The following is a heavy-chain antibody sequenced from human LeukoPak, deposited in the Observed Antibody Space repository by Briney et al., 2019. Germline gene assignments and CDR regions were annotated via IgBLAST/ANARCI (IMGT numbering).Heavy chain of an antibody. V-gene: IGHV4-39*01. CDR3: ARHRYDSNGYMDY. D-gene: IGHD3-22*01. Sequence: PSETLSLTCTVSGGSVSSSSDYWGWIRQPPGKGLEWIGSIYYSGSTYYNPSLKSRVTISVDTSKNRFSLKLSSVTAADTAVYYCARHRYDSNGYMDYWGQGTLVTVSS. J-gene: IGHJ4*02. CDR2: IYYSGST. CDR1: GGSVSSSSDY.